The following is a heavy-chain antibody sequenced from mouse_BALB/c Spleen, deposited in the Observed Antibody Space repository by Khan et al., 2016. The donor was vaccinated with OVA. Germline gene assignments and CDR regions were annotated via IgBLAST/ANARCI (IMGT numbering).Heavy chain of an antibody. Sequence: VQLQESEAELARPGASVKMSCKASGYTFTSHTMHWVKQRPGQGLEWIGYINPRSGYTQYNQKFNDKATLTADISSSTAYMQLSSLTSEDSAVYYCARRTTEYALDYWGQGTSVTVSS. D-gene: IGHD2-14*01. J-gene: IGHJ4*01. CDR1: GYTFTSHT. CDR3: ARRTTEYALDY. CDR2: INPRSGYT. V-gene: IGHV1-4*01.